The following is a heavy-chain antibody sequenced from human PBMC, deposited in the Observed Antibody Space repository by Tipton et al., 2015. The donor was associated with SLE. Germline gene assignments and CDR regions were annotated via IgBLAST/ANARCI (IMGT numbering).Heavy chain of an antibody. CDR2: INWNGDST. J-gene: IGHJ6*02. CDR3: ARGLVAGASCGMDV. V-gene: IGHV3-20*04. CDR1: GFTFDDYG. D-gene: IGHD6-19*01. Sequence: LRLSCAASGFTFDDYGMSWVRQAPGKGLEWVSGINWNGDSTRYADSVKGRFTISRDNAKNSLYLQMNSLRAEDTALYYCARGLVAGASCGMDVWGQGTTVTVSS.